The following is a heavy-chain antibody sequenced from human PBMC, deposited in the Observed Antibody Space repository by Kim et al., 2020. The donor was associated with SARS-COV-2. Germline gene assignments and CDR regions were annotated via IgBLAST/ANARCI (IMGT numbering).Heavy chain of an antibody. Sequence: SVKVSCKASGDTFSKYVISWVRQAPGQGLEWMGRIIPISGIADYTPNFQGRVTITADKSTTTAYMELSSLRSEDTAIYYCARGPLGCGGDCPDGGAFDIWGQGTMVTDAS. CDR1: GDTFSKYV. J-gene: IGHJ3*02. D-gene: IGHD2-21*02. V-gene: IGHV1-69*04. CDR3: ARGPLGCGGDCPDGGAFDI. CDR2: IIPISGIA.